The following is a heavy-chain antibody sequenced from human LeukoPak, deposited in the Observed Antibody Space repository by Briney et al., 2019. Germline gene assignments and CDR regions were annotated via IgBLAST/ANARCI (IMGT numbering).Heavy chain of an antibody. CDR2: IYSGGST. Sequence: PGGSLRLSCAASELTVSSNYMSWVRQAPEKGLEWVSVIYSGGSTYYADSVKGRFTISRDNSKNTLYLQMNSLRAEDTAVYYCARGPFGWSKSYYYYYYMDVWGKGTTVTVSS. V-gene: IGHV3-66*01. CDR1: ELTVSSNY. D-gene: IGHD2-15*01. CDR3: ARGPFGWSKSYYYYYYMDV. J-gene: IGHJ6*03.